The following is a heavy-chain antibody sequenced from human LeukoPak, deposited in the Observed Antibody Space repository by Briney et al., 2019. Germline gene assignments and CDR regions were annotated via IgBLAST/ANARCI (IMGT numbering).Heavy chain of an antibody. D-gene: IGHD3-3*01. Sequence: GESLKIPCKGSGYSFTSYWIGWVRQMPGKGLGWMGIIYPGDSDTRYSPSCQGQVTISADKSISTDYLQWSSLKASDTAMYYCARHLSGPYYDFWSGYYRYYYMDVWGKGTTVTVSS. V-gene: IGHV5-51*01. CDR3: ARHLSGPYYDFWSGYYRYYYMDV. CDR2: IYPGDSDT. J-gene: IGHJ6*03. CDR1: GYSFTSYW.